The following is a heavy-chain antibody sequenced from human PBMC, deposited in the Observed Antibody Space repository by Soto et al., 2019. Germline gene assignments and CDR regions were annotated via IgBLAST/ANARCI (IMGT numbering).Heavy chain of an antibody. D-gene: IGHD5-12*01. CDR3: ARDLGEYVATVYFDY. CDR1: GYSISRGYY. CDR2: MHHSGTT. Sequence: PSETLSLTCAVSGYSISRGYYWGWIRQPPGKGLEWIGNMHHSGTTYYNPSLKSRVTMSIDTSKNQLSLKLRSVTAADTAVYYCARDLGEYVATVYFDYWGQGTLVTVSS. J-gene: IGHJ4*02. V-gene: IGHV4-38-2*02.